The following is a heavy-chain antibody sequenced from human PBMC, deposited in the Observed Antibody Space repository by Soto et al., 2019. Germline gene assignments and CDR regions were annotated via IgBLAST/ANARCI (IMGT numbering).Heavy chain of an antibody. Sequence: QVQLVESGGGVVQPGRSLRLSCEASRFTFSTYGMHWVRQAPGKGLEWVAGISYDGSNTYYADSVKGRFTISRDNSKNTLYVQMNSLRAEDTAVYYCSNGRQYGVNSAEYDYWGQGTLVSVSS. CDR2: ISYDGSNT. D-gene: IGHD4-17*01. J-gene: IGHJ4*02. CDR1: RFTFSTYG. V-gene: IGHV3-30*18. CDR3: SNGRQYGVNSAEYDY.